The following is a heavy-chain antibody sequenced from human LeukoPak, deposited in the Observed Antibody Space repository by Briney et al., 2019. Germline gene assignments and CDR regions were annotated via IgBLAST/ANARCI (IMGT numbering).Heavy chain of an antibody. CDR1: GFTFSSYA. J-gene: IGHJ4*02. V-gene: IGHV3-23*01. Sequence: PGGSLRLSCAASGFTFSSYAMSWVRQAPGKGLEWVSAISGSGGSTYYADSVKGRFTISRDNSKNTLYLQMNGLRDEDTAVYYCAKEIRIQVWRGFDYWGQGTLVTVSA. CDR3: AKEIRIQVWRGFDY. CDR2: ISGSGGST. D-gene: IGHD5-18*01.